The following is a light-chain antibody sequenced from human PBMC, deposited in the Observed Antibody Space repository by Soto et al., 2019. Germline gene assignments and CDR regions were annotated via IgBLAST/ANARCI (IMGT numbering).Light chain of an antibody. CDR1: QSISSY. CDR3: QQSYSTPPT. CDR2: AAS. Sequence: DIQMTQSPYSMSASVGDRVTITCRASQSISSYLIWYQQKPGKAPKLLIYAASSLQSGVPSRFSGSRSGTDFTLTISSLQPEDFATYYCQQSYSTPPTCGQGTKVEIK. J-gene: IGKJ1*01. V-gene: IGKV1-39*01.